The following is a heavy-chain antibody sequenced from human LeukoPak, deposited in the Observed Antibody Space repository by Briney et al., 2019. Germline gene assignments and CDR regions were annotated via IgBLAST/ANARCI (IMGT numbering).Heavy chain of an antibody. D-gene: IGHD2-15*01. V-gene: IGHV4-59*11. CDR1: GVSNISHY. Sequence: SETPSPTFTVSGVSNISHYWSWIPQPPGKGLEVGGYAYHTGSTSSNPSIKSRATMSVDTSKNQFSLRLTSLTAADTAVYYCARDFQRLGSDAFDFWGQGTMVTVSS. CDR2: AYHTGST. J-gene: IGHJ3*01. CDR3: ARDFQRLGSDAFDF.